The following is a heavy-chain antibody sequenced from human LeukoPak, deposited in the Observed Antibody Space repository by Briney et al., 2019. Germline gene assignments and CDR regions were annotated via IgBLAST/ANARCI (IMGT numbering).Heavy chain of an antibody. CDR3: AREIRTMGYMDV. CDR2: INPSGGST. CDR1: GYTFTSYG. Sequence: ASVKVSCKASGYTFTSYGISWVRQAPGQGLEWMGIINPSGGSTSYAQKFQGRVTMTRDMSTSTVYMELSSLRSEDTAVYYCAREIRTMGYMDVWGKGTTVTVSS. J-gene: IGHJ6*03. V-gene: IGHV1-46*01. D-gene: IGHD3-10*01.